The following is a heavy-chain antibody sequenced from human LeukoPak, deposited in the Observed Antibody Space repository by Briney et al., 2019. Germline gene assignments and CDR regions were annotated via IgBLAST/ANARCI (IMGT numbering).Heavy chain of an antibody. V-gene: IGHV4-59*01. Sequence: PSETLSLTCTVSGGSISSYYWSWIRQPPGKGLEWIGYIYYSGSTNYNPSLKSRVTISVDTSKNQFPLKLSSVTAADTAVYYCARYDGYATLGYFDYWGQGTLVTVSS. CDR1: GGSISSYY. CDR2: IYYSGST. J-gene: IGHJ4*02. D-gene: IGHD5-24*01. CDR3: ARYDGYATLGYFDY.